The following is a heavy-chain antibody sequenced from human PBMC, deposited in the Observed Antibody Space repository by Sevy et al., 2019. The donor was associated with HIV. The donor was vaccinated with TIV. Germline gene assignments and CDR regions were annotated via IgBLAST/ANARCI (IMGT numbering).Heavy chain of an antibody. J-gene: IGHJ6*03. CDR1: GFTFSSYA. CDR3: AREGRGIAAAGKYYYYYYMDV. V-gene: IGHV3-30-3*01. D-gene: IGHD6-13*01. CDR2: ISYDGSNK. Sequence: GGSLRLSCAASGFTFSSYAMHWVRQAPGKGLEWVAVISYDGSNKYNADSVKGRFTISRDNSKNTLYLQMNSLRAEDTAVYYCAREGRGIAAAGKYYYYYYMDVWGKGTTVTVSS.